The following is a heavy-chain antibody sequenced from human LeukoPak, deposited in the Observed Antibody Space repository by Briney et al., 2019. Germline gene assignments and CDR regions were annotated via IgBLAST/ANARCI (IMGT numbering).Heavy chain of an antibody. CDR1: GGSISSYY. CDR2: IYTSGGT. V-gene: IGHV4-4*09. Sequence: PSETLSLTCTVSGGSISSYYWSWIRQPPGKGLEWIGYIYTSGGTNYNPSLKSRVTISVGTSKNQFSLKLSSVTAADTAVYYCARRNYYYYMDVWGKGTTVTVSS. J-gene: IGHJ6*03. CDR3: ARRNYYYYMDV.